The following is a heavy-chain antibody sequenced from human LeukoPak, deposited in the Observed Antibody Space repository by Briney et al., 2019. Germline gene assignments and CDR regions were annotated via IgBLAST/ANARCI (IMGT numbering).Heavy chain of an antibody. CDR2: IYYSGST. CDR1: GGSFSGYY. V-gene: IGHV4-34*01. CDR3: ARGESRVSICH. J-gene: IGHJ4*02. Sequence: PSETLSLICAVYGGSFSGYYWSWIRQPPGKGLEWIGYIYYSGSTYYNPSLKSRVTISVDTSKNQFSLKLSSVTAADTAVYYCARGESRVSICHWGQGTLVTASS. D-gene: IGHD6-13*01.